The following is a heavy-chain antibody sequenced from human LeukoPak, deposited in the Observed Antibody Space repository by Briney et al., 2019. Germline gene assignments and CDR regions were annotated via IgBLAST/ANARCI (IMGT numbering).Heavy chain of an antibody. D-gene: IGHD3-9*01. CDR2: IYYSGST. CDR1: GGSIRSSSYY. Sequence: PSETLSLTCTVSGGSIRSSSYYWGWIRQPPGKGLEWIGSIYYSGSTYYTPSLASRVTISVDTSKNQFSLKLRSVTAADTAAYYCARTYYDILTGYYGFGYWGQGTLVTVSS. CDR3: ARTYYDILTGYYGFGY. J-gene: IGHJ4*02. V-gene: IGHV4-39*01.